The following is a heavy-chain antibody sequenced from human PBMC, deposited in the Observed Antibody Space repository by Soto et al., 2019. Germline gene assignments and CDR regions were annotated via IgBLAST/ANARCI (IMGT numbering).Heavy chain of an antibody. CDR3: ARSRHGSGSYTHFYYGLDV. CDR1: GFTFISYA. Sequence: QVQLVESGGGVVQPGRSLRLSCAASGFTFISYAMHWVRQAPGKGLEWVAVISFDGSTEYYADSVKGRFTISRDNSKNTVYLHMNSLRSEDTAVYYCARSRHGSGSYTHFYYGLDVWGQGTTVTVSS. D-gene: IGHD3-10*01. V-gene: IGHV3-30-3*01. J-gene: IGHJ6*02. CDR2: ISFDGSTE.